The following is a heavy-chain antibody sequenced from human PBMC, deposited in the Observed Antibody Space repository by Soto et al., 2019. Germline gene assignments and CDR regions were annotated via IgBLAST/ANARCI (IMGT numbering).Heavy chain of an antibody. Sequence: QVQLVQSGAEVKKPGSSVKVSCKASGGTFSSYAISWVRQAPGQGLEWMGGIIPIFGTANYAQKFQGRVTITADKSTSTAYMELSSLRSEDTAVYYCARPRSSSRYLSYSPRDYYYGMDVWGQGTTVTVSS. J-gene: IGHJ6*02. CDR2: IIPIFGTA. D-gene: IGHD3-10*01. V-gene: IGHV1-69*06. CDR3: ARPRSSSRYLSYSPRDYYYGMDV. CDR1: GGTFSSYA.